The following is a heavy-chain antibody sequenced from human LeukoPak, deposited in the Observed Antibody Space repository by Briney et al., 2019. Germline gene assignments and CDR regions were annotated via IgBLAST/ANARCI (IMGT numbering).Heavy chain of an antibody. D-gene: IGHD2-15*01. V-gene: IGHV3-23*01. CDR3: AKQRSEVVVAATNY. J-gene: IGHJ4*02. CDR2: ITGGGDTT. CDR1: GFTFSGYA. Sequence: PGGSLRLSCAASGFTFSGYAMTWVRQAPGKGLEWVSPITGGGDTTYYADSVRGRFTISRDNSKNTLSVQMNSLRAEDTAVYYCAKQRSEVVVAATNYWGQGTLVTVSS.